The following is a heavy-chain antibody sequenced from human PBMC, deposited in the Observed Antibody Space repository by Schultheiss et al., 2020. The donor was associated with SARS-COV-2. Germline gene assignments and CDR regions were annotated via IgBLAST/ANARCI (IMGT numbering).Heavy chain of an antibody. J-gene: IGHJ4*02. Sequence: SETLSLTCAVYGGSFSGYYWSWIRQHPGKGLEWIGYIYYSGSTNYNPSLKSRVTISVDKSKNQFSLKLSSVTAADTAVYYCARDVAVAGTEAFFDYWGQGTLVTVSS. CDR3: ARDVAVAGTEAFFDY. CDR1: GGSFSGYY. CDR2: IYYSGST. V-gene: IGHV4-34*01. D-gene: IGHD6-19*01.